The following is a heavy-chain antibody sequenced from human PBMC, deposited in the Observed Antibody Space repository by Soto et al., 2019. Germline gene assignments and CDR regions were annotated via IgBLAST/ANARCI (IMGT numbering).Heavy chain of an antibody. Sequence: SETLSLTCSVSGGSIRTYYWSWIRQSPGKTMEWIGNTYYGGSTNYNPSLESRATISVDMSKNQFSPKLTSVTAADTAVYSCARSGRYYGSGSYPPFDYWGQGILVTVSS. V-gene: IGHV4-59*01. J-gene: IGHJ4*02. CDR3: ARSGRYYGSGSYPPFDY. CDR2: TYYGGST. CDR1: GGSIRTYY. D-gene: IGHD3-10*01.